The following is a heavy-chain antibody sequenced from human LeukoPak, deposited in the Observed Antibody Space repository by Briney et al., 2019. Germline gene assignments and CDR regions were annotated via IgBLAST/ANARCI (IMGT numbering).Heavy chain of an antibody. CDR1: EFTFSSYA. J-gene: IGHJ4*02. D-gene: IGHD2-15*01. CDR2: ISNSGGAT. Sequence: GGSLRLSCAASEFTFSSYAMNWVRQAPGKGLEWVSVISNSGGATYYADSVKGRFTISRDNSKNTLYLQMNSLRAEDTAVYYCAKAGAVVVVVAKFFDYWGQGTLVTVSS. CDR3: AKAGAVVVVVAKFFDY. V-gene: IGHV3-23*01.